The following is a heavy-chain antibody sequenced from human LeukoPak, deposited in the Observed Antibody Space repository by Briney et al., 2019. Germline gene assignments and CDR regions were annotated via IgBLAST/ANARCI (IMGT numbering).Heavy chain of an antibody. D-gene: IGHD5-12*01. Sequence: PGGSLRLSCAASGFTFSTYGMHWVRQAPGKGLEWVSFIRSNGGNKYYADSVKGRFTISRDNSKNTLYLQMNSLRAEDTAVYNCAKGTRYSGYDPFDYWGQGTLVTVSS. CDR3: AKGTRYSGYDPFDY. CDR2: IRSNGGNK. V-gene: IGHV3-30*02. CDR1: GFTFSTYG. J-gene: IGHJ4*02.